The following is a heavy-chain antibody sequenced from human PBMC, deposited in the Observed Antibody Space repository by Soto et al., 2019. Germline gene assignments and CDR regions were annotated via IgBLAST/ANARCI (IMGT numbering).Heavy chain of an antibody. CDR3: ERLGKGGYVQGMDV. Sequence: GESLKISCKGSGYSFITYWIAWVRQKPGKGLEWMGIIDPADSETKYSPCFQGQVTISADKSIKTAYLQWSSLKASDTAMYYCERLGKGGYVQGMDVWGQGTTATVSS. CDR1: GYSFITYW. J-gene: IGHJ6*02. V-gene: IGHV5-51*01. D-gene: IGHD5-12*01. CDR2: IDPADSET.